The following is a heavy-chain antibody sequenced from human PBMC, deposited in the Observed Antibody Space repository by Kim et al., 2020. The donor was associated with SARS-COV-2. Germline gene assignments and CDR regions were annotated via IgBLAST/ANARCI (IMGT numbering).Heavy chain of an antibody. Sequence: SVKVSCKASGGTFSSYAISWVRQAPGQGLEWMGGIIPIFGTANYAQKFQGRVTITADESTSTAYMELSSLRSEDTAVYYCARDVRGSPRFDAFDIWGQGTMVTVSS. CDR2: IIPIFGTA. CDR3: ARDVRGSPRFDAFDI. CDR1: GGTFSSYA. V-gene: IGHV1-69*13. D-gene: IGHD3-10*02. J-gene: IGHJ3*02.